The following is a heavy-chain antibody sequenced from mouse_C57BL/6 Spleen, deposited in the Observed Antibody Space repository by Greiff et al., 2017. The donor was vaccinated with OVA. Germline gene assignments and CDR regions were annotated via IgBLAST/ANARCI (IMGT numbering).Heavy chain of an antibody. J-gene: IGHJ2*01. CDR2: IRNKANNHAT. V-gene: IGHV6-6*01. CDR1: GFTFSDAW. Sequence: EVQLQQSGGGLVQPGGSMKLSCAASGFTFSDAWMDWVRQSPEQGLEWVAEIRNKANNHATYYAESVKGRLTISRDESKSSVYMQMNSLRAEDTGIDNCAADGYYRAFDYWGQGTTLTVSA. CDR3: AADGYYRAFDY. D-gene: IGHD2-3*01.